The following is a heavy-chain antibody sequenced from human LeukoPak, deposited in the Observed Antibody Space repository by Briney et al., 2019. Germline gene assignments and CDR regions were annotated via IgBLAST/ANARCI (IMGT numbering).Heavy chain of an antibody. CDR1: GFTFHGYG. CDR2: INWNSGTI. Sequence: PGGSLRLSCAASGFTFHGYGMSWVRQVPGKGLEWVSGINWNSGTIGYADSVKGRFTISRDNAKNSLYLQMNSLRAEDTAVYYCARSGLYNWKSYDFDYWGQGTLVTVSS. J-gene: IGHJ4*02. D-gene: IGHD1-1*01. V-gene: IGHV3-20*04. CDR3: ARSGLYNWKSYDFDY.